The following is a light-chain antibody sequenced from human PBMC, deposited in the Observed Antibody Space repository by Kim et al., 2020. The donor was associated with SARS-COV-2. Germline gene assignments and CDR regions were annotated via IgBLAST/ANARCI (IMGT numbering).Light chain of an antibody. CDR2: AAS. V-gene: IGKV3-11*01. J-gene: IGKJ4*01. Sequence: EILLTQSPATLSLSPGEGATLSCRASQSIGSYLAWYQQKPGQAPRLLIYAASNRATDIPARFSGSGSGTDFTLTISSLEPEDFAVYYCQQRRNWPLTFGGGTKVDIK. CDR1: QSIGSY. CDR3: QQRRNWPLT.